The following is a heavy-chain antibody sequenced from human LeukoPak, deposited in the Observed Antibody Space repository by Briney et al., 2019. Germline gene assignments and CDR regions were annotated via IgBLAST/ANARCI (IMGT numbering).Heavy chain of an antibody. CDR3: ARTYYDILTGYNPYFDY. CDR1: EFSVGSNY. J-gene: IGHJ4*02. V-gene: IGHV3-66*01. Sequence: PGGSLRLSCAASEFSVGSNYMTWVRQAPGKGLEWVSLIYSGGSTYFADSVKGRFTISRDNAKNSLYLQMNSLRAEDMAVYYCARTYYDILTGYNPYFDYWGQGTLVTVSS. D-gene: IGHD3-9*01. CDR2: IYSGGST.